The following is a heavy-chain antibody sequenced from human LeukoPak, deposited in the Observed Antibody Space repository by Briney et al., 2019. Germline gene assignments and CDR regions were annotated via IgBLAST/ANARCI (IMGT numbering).Heavy chain of an antibody. V-gene: IGHV4-4*07. CDR3: AGDLMVRVTGYYYGMDV. CDR2: IYTSGST. D-gene: IGHD3-10*01. J-gene: IGHJ6*02. Sequence: SQTLSLTCTVSGGSISSYYWSWIRQPAGKGLEWIGRIYTSGSTNYNPSLKSRVTMSVDTSKNQFSLKLSSVTAADTAVYYCAGDLMVRVTGYYYGMDVWGQGTTVTVSS. CDR1: GGSISSYY.